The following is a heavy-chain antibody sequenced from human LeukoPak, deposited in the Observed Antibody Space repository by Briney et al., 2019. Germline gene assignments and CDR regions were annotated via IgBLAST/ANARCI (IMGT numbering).Heavy chain of an antibody. J-gene: IGHJ4*02. D-gene: IGHD4-17*01. CDR1: GGSFSGYY. CDR3: AREATMTTVTTGFLN. CDR2: INHSGST. Sequence: PSETLSLTCAVYGGSFSGYYWSWIRQPPGKGLEWIGEINHSGSTNYNPSLKSRVTISVDTSKNQFSLKLSSVTAADTAVYYCAREATMTTVTTGFLNWGQGTLVTVSS. V-gene: IGHV4-34*01.